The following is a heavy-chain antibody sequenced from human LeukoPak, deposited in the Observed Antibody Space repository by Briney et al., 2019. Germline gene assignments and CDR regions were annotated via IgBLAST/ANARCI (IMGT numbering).Heavy chain of an antibody. Sequence: GGSLRLSCAASEFTFSSNWMYWVHQVPGKGLVWVSRINSDGSYTSYADSVKGRFTISRDNAKNTLYLQMNSLRAEDTAVYYCERGFGTTWCQGTLVTVSS. CDR1: EFTFSSNW. V-gene: IGHV3-74*01. D-gene: IGHD1-1*01. CDR2: INSDGSYT. J-gene: IGHJ4*02. CDR3: ERGFGTT.